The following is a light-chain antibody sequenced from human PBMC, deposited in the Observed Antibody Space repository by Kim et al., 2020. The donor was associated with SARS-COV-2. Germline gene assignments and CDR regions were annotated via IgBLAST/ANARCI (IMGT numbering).Light chain of an antibody. CDR3: QTWGTGIVA. Sequence: ASVKLTSPLNNENRFYAIAWHQQQSDKGPRYLMKVNRDGSHNKGDGTPDRFSGSTSGAERYLTISSLQSEDEAEYYCQTWGTGIVAFGGGTQLTVL. CDR2: VNRDGSH. CDR1: NENRFYA. V-gene: IGLV4-69*01. J-gene: IGLJ2*01.